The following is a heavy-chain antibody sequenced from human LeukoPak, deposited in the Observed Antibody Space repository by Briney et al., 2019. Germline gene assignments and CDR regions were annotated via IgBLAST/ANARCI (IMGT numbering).Heavy chain of an antibody. CDR1: GFTFSSYA. Sequence: GGSLRLSCAASGFTFSSYAMHWVRQAPGKGLEYVSAISSNGGSTYYANSVKGRFTISRDNSKNTLYLQMGSLRAEDMAVYYCARGKSVVVTASNGKVDFDYWGQGTLVTVSS. CDR2: ISSNGGST. D-gene: IGHD2-21*02. CDR3: ARGKSVVVTASNGKVDFDY. V-gene: IGHV3-64*01. J-gene: IGHJ4*02.